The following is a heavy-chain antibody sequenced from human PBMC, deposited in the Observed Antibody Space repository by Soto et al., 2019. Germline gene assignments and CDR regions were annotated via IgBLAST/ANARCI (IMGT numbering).Heavy chain of an antibody. CDR3: ARDKDRLQLGGNYYYILDV. CDR2: IMPIFRTP. Sequence: QVQLEQSGAEVKKPGSSVKVSCKASGGSFSNAAISWVRQAPGQGLEWMGGIMPIFRTPDYAQKFQGRVIITADESTSTAYMELSGLLSDDTAIYYCARDKDRLQLGGNYYYILDVWGQGTTVTVSS. CDR1: GGSFSNAA. V-gene: IGHV1-69*12. D-gene: IGHD5-12*01. J-gene: IGHJ6*02.